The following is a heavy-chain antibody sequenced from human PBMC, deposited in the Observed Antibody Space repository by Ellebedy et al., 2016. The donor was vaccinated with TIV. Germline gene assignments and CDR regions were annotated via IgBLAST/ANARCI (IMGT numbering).Heavy chain of an antibody. CDR3: AKAIRVGATSLYFDY. CDR2: ISYSGGST. D-gene: IGHD1-26*01. CDR1: GFTFSTYA. J-gene: IGHJ4*02. V-gene: IGHV3-23*01. Sequence: GESLKISXSASGFTFSTYAMSWVRQAPGKGLEWVSAISYSGGSTYYTDSVKGRFTISRDNSKNTLYLQMNSLRAEDTAVYYCAKAIRVGATSLYFDYWGQGTLVTVSS.